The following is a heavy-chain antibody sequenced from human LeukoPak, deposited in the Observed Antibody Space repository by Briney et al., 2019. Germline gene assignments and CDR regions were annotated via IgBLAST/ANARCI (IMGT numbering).Heavy chain of an antibody. CDR1: GGSISSSSDY. V-gene: IGHV4-39*01. J-gene: IGHJ6*02. CDR2: ISYSGST. D-gene: IGHD3-10*01. Sequence: PSETLSLTCTVSGGSISSSSDYWGWIRQPPGKVLEWIGSISYSGSTYHNPSLKSRVTISVDTSKNQFSLKLSSVTAADTAVYYCARRHYYGSSYYGMDVWGQGTTVTVSS. CDR3: ARRHYYGSSYYGMDV.